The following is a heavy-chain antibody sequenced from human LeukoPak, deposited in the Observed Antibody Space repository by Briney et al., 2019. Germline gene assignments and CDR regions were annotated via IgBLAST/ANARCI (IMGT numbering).Heavy chain of an antibody. D-gene: IGHD6-13*01. V-gene: IGHV3-11*01. Sequence: GGSLRLSCAASGFTFSDYYMSWIRQAPGKGLEWVSYISSSGSTIYYADSVKGRFTISRDNAKSSLYLQMNSLRAEDTAVYYCARIRRPGIAAAVSDYWGQGTLVTVSS. J-gene: IGHJ4*02. CDR1: GFTFSDYY. CDR3: ARIRRPGIAAAVSDY. CDR2: ISSSGSTI.